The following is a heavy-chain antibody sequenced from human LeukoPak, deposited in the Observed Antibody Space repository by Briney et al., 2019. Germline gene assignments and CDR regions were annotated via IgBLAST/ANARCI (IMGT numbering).Heavy chain of an antibody. CDR1: GYTFTSYY. V-gene: IGHV1-46*01. Sequence: GASVKVSCKASGYTFTSYYMHWVRQAPGQGLEWMGIINPSGGSTSYAQKFQGRVTMTRDTSTSTVYMELSSLRSEDTAMYYCAEGYYSGGTCYPRDYWGQGTLVTVSS. J-gene: IGHJ4*02. CDR2: INPSGGST. CDR3: AEGYYSGGTCYPRDY. D-gene: IGHD2-15*01.